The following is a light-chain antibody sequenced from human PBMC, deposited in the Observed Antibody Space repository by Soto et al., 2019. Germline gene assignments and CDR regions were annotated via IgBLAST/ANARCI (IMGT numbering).Light chain of an antibody. J-gene: IGLJ2*01. CDR3: AAWDDSLNGVV. CDR1: SSNIGSRT. CDR2: SSS. Sequence: QSVLTQPPSASGTPGPRVAISCFGSSSNIGSRTVNWYQQLPETAPKLLIYSSSRRPSGVPDRFSGSKSGTSASLAISGLQSEDEADYYCAAWDDSLNGVVFGGGTKLTVL. V-gene: IGLV1-44*01.